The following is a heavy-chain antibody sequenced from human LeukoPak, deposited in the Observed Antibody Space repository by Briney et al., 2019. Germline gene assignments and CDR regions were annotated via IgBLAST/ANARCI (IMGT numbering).Heavy chain of an antibody. D-gene: IGHD3-9*01. CDR1: GGSIGSYF. CDR3: ARGPTAYPYFDS. J-gene: IGHJ4*02. Sequence: SETLSLTCTVSGGSIGSYFWSWIRQPPGKGLEWIGCVYYSGSTNYNPSLKSRVAISVDTSKIQFSLKLSSVTAADAAVYYCARGPTAYPYFDSWGQGTLVTVSS. V-gene: IGHV4-59*01. CDR2: VYYSGST.